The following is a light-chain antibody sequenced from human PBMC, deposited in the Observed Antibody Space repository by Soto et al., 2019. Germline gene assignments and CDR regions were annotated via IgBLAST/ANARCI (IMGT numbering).Light chain of an antibody. CDR1: QGISSY. CDR2: AAS. J-gene: IGKJ1*01. CDR3: QQYYSYPRT. Sequence: AIRMTQSPSSFSASTGDRVTITFRASQGISSYLAWYQQKPGKDPKLLIYAASTLQSGVPSRFSGSGSGTDFTLTLSCLQSEDFATYYCQQYYSYPRTFGKGTKVEIK. V-gene: IGKV1-8*01.